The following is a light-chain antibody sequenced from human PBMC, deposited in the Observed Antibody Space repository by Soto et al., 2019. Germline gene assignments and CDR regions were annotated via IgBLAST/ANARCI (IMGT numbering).Light chain of an antibody. V-gene: IGLV1-44*01. CDR2: SNN. J-gene: IGLJ2*01. CDR3: AAWDDSLNGVV. Sequence: QAVVTQPPSASGTPGQRVTISCSGGSSNIGSNTVNWNQQLPGTAPKLLFYSNNQRPSGVPDRFSGSRSGTSASLAISGLQSEDGADYYCAAWDDSLNGVVFGGGTKLTVL. CDR1: SSNIGSNT.